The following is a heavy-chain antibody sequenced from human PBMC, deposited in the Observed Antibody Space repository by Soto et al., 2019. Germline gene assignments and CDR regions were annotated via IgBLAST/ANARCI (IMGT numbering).Heavy chain of an antibody. Sequence: ASVKVSCKASGGTFSSYAISWVRQAPGQGLEWMGGIIPIFGTANYAQKFQGRVTITADESTSTAYMELSSLRSEDTAVYYCARADFFYDSPIRPQYYFDYWGQGTLVTVSS. CDR1: GGTFSSYA. V-gene: IGHV1-69*13. D-gene: IGHD3-22*01. CDR2: IIPIFGTA. CDR3: ARADFFYDSPIRPQYYFDY. J-gene: IGHJ4*02.